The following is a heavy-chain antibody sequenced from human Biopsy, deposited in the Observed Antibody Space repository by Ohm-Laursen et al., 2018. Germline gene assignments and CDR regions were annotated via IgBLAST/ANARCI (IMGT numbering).Heavy chain of an antibody. Sequence: GSLRLSCTASGLTFTIALMSWVRQAPGKGLEWVGRIKSKTDGGTIDYAASVKGRIIISRDDSKKTVYLQMNNLKTEDTGVYYCTTYQYWGQGTLVTVSS. CDR1: GLTFTIAL. CDR2: IKSKTDGGTI. J-gene: IGHJ4*02. V-gene: IGHV3-15*01. CDR3: TTYQY. D-gene: IGHD3-16*02.